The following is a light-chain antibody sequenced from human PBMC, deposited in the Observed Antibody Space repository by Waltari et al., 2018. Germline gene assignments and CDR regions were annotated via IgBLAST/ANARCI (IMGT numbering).Light chain of an antibody. CDR2: WAS. Sequence: DIVMTQSPDSLAVSLGERANINCKSSQSVLYNSIHKTYMAWYQHKPGQSPKLLIYWASTRDSGVPDRFSGSGSGTDFTLTISSLQAEDVAVYYCQQYYTIPPTFGQGTKVEIK. CDR1: QSVLYNSIHKTY. J-gene: IGKJ1*01. CDR3: QQYYTIPPT. V-gene: IGKV4-1*01.